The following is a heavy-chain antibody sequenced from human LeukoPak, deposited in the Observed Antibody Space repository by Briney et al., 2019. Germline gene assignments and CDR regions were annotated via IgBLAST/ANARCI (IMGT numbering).Heavy chain of an antibody. CDR2: ISYDGSNK. CDR1: GFTFSSYG. Sequence: GGSLRLSCAASGFTFSSYGMHWVRQAPGKGLEWVAVISYDGSNKYYADSVKGRFTISRDNSKNTLYLQMNSLRAEDTAVYYCASLRPEDAFDIWGQGTMVTVSS. D-gene: IGHD1-14*01. CDR3: ASLRPEDAFDI. J-gene: IGHJ3*02. V-gene: IGHV3-30*03.